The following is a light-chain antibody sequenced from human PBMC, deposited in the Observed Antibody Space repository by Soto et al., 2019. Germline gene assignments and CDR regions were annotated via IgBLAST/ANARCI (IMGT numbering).Light chain of an antibody. CDR2: KAS. V-gene: IGKV1-5*03. CDR3: QQYNDNWT. J-gene: IGKJ1*01. Sequence: DILMTQSPSTLSASVGDRVTITCRASQSISSWLAWHQQKPGKAPRLLIYKASNLESGVPSRFSGSGSGTEFTLTITSLQPDDSATYYCQQYNDNWTFGQGTKVDIK. CDR1: QSISSW.